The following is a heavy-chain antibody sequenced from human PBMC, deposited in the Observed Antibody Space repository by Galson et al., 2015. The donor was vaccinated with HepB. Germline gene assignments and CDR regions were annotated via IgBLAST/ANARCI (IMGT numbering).Heavy chain of an antibody. J-gene: IGHJ6*02. CDR1: GFTVSSNY. CDR3: AREQRRITIFRVVPKRSGMDV. D-gene: IGHD3-3*01. V-gene: IGHV3-66*02. Sequence: SLRLSCAASGFTVSSNYMSWVRQAPGKGLEWVSVIYSGGSTYYADSVKGRFTISRANSKNTLYLQMNSLRAEDTAVYYCAREQRRITIFRVVPKRSGMDVWGQGTTVTVSS. CDR2: IYSGGST.